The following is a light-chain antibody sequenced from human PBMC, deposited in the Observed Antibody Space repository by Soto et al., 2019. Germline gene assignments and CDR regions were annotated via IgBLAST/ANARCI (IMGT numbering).Light chain of an antibody. CDR3: QQYSSSPQT. Sequence: EIVLTQSPCTLSVSVGERATLSCRTSQSVSSSYLAWYQQKPGEAPRLLIYGASSRATGIPGRFSGSGSGTDFTLTISRLEPEDFAVYYCQQYSSSPQTFGQGTKVDIK. CDR1: QSVSSSY. J-gene: IGKJ1*01. CDR2: GAS. V-gene: IGKV3-20*01.